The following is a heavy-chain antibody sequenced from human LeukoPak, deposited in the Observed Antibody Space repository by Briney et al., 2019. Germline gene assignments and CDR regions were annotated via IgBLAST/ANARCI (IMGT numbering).Heavy chain of an antibody. V-gene: IGHV3-23*01. Sequence: GGSLRLSCAASGFTFSNYAMAWVRQAPGKGLEWVSRISTSGGRADYADSVKGRFTIGRDNSKNTLHLQMNSLRAEDTAVYYCAKRGPYPPLDYWGQGTLVTVSS. J-gene: IGHJ4*02. CDR1: GFTFSNYA. CDR2: ISTSGGRA. CDR3: AKRGPYPPLDY.